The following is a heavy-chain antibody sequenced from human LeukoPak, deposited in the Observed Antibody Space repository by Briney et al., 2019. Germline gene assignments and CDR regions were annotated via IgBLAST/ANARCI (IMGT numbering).Heavy chain of an antibody. CDR3: ATVRCSGGSCFYNFDH. CDR1: GFTFSAYS. V-gene: IGHV3-21*01. Sequence: GGSLRLSCAASGFTFSAYSMNWVPQAPGKGLEWVSSLSSSSTYVYYADSVKGRFTISRDNAKNSLYLQMNSLRAEDTAVYYCATVRCSGGSCFYNFDHWGQGSLVTVSS. D-gene: IGHD2-15*01. CDR2: LSSSSTYV. J-gene: IGHJ4*02.